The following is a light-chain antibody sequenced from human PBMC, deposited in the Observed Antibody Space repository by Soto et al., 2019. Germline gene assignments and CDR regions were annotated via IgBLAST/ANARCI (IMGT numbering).Light chain of an antibody. CDR1: QSISSN. CDR2: GAS. Sequence: EIVMTQSPATLSVSPGERATLFCRASQSISSNLAWYQQRPGQAPRLLIYGASTRATGIPARFSGSGSGTEFTLTISSLQSEDFAVYYCPQYNNWPPETFGQGTKVEIK. J-gene: IGKJ2*01. V-gene: IGKV3-15*01. CDR3: PQYNNWPPET.